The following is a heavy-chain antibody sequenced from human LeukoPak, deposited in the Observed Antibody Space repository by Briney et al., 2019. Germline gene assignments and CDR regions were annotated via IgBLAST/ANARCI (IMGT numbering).Heavy chain of an antibody. CDR2: ISSSSSYI. J-gene: IGHJ4*02. D-gene: IGHD6-19*01. V-gene: IGHV3-21*01. CDR1: GFTFSSYS. CDR3: ARDLPSGYSSGWDYY. Sequence: GGSLRLSCAASGFTFSSYSMNWVRQAPGKGLEWVSSISSSSSYIYYADSVKGRFTISRDNAKNSLYLQINSLRAEYTAVYYCARDLPSGYSSGWDYYWGQGTLVTVSS.